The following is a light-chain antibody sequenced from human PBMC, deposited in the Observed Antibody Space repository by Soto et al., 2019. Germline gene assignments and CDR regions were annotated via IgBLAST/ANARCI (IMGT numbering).Light chain of an antibody. V-gene: IGKV3-20*01. CDR3: QQYGSSPTWT. J-gene: IGKJ1*01. CDR1: QSDSSSY. CDR2: GAS. Sequence: MGLAQFPGPMSLSTGERATLSCRASQSDSSSYLAWYQQKPGQAPRLLIYGASSRATGIPDRFSGSGSGTDFTLTISRLEPEDFAVYYCQQYGSSPTWTFGQGTKVDIK.